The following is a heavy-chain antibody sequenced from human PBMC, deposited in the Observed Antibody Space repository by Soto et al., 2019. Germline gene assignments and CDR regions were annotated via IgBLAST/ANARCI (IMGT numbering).Heavy chain of an antibody. D-gene: IGHD2-21*01. CDR3: ATWVKGVLAILVAFAI. CDR2: FDPEDGET. J-gene: IGHJ3*02. Sequence: ASVKVSCKVSGYTLTELSMHWVRQAPGKGLEWMGGFDPEDGETIYAQKFQGRVTMTEDTSTDTAYMELSSLRSEDTAVYYCATWVKGVLAILVAFAIWGQGTMVTVSS. CDR1: GYTLTELS. V-gene: IGHV1-24*01.